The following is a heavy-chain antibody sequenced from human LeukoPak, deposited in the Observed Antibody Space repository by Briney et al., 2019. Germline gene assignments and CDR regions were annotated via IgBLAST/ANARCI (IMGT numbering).Heavy chain of an antibody. J-gene: IGHJ4*02. D-gene: IGHD1-7*01. CDR1: GFTFSSYA. V-gene: IGHV3-23*01. CDR3: AKRPRGENYYFDY. Sequence: GGSLRLSCAASGFTFSSYAMNWVRQAPGKGLEWVSAISGGGGTTNYADSVKGRFTISRDNSKNTLYLEMNSLRAEDTAVYSCAKRPRGENYYFDYWGQGTLVTVSS. CDR2: ISGGGGTT.